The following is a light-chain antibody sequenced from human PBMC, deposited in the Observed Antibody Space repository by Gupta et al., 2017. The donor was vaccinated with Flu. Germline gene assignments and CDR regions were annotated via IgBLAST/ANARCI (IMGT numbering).Light chain of an antibody. Sequence: GQTVSSTGSGAKLGDKDACWYQQKPGQAPVLLIYQNRKRLSGIPERFSGSKYGTTATLTISGTQTVDEGDYYCQAWDSSTDVCLFGTGTKVTVL. CDR1: KLGDKD. V-gene: IGLV3-1*01. CDR3: QAWDSSTDVCL. J-gene: IGLJ1*01. CDR2: QNR.